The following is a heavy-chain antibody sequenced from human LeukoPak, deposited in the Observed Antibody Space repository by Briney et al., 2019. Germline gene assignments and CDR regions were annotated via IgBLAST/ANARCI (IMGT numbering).Heavy chain of an antibody. Sequence: GGSLRLSCAASGFTFSSYARSWVRQAPGKGREWVSAISGSGGSTYYADSVNGRFPISRDNSKNTLYLQMNSLRDEDTVVYYSAKGRTSYYYDSSGCKYFQHWGKGNLVSVSS. J-gene: IGHJ1*01. CDR2: ISGSGGST. V-gene: IGHV3-23*01. CDR3: AKGRTSYYYDSSGCKYFQH. D-gene: IGHD3-22*01. CDR1: GFTFSSYA.